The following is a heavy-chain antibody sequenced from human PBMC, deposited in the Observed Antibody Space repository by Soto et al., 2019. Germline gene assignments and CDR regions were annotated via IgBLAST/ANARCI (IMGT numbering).Heavy chain of an antibody. J-gene: IGHJ4*02. CDR2: ISGSGGST. V-gene: IGHV3-23*01. CDR3: AKNQGSSWYEIHY. CDR1: GLTFSNYA. D-gene: IGHD6-13*01. Sequence: GGSMRLSCAPSGLTFSNYAVTWVRQAPGKGLEWVSTISGSGGSTYYADSVKGRFTISRDNSKNTLYLQMNSLRAEDTAVYYCAKNQGSSWYEIHYWGQGT.